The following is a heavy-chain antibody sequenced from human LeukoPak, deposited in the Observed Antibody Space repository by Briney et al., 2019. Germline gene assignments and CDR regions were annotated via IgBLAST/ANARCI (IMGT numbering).Heavy chain of an antibody. Sequence: GGSLRLSCAASGFTFSSYWMHWVRQAPGKGLVWVSRINTDGTSTSYADSVKGRFTISRDNAKNTLYLQMNSLRAEDTAVYFCARVGVHTAKPKAFDIWGQGTLVTVSS. CDR1: GFTFSSYW. V-gene: IGHV3-74*01. CDR3: ARVGVHTAKPKAFDI. D-gene: IGHD5-18*01. CDR2: INTDGTST. J-gene: IGHJ3*02.